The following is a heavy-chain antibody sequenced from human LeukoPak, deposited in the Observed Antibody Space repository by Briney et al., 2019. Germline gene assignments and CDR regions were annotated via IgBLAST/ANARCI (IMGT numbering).Heavy chain of an antibody. J-gene: IGHJ4*02. D-gene: IGHD4-17*01. CDR2: INPNSGGT. CDR1: GYTFTSYG. Sequence: GASVKVSCKASGYTFTSYGISWVRQAPGQGLEWMGWINPNSGGTNYAQKFQGRVTMTRDTSISTAYMELSRLRSDDTAVYYCARGNEGYGDYAADYWGQGTLVTVSS. CDR3: ARGNEGYGDYAADY. V-gene: IGHV1-2*02.